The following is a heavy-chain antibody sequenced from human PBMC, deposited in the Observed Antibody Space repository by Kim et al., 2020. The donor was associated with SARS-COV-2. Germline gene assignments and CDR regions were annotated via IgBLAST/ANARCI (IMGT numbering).Heavy chain of an antibody. D-gene: IGHD3-22*01. CDR3: ATDISSYDTSVYYGAY. V-gene: IGHV3-11*04. CDR1: GFTFSDYY. CDR2: ISSSGNTM. J-gene: IGHJ4*02. Sequence: GGSLRLSCAASGFTFSDYYMSWIRQVPGKGLEWIAYISSSGNTMYYADSVKGRFTISRDNAKDSLYLQMNSLRAEDTAIYYCATDISSYDTSVYYGAYWGQGTLVTVSS.